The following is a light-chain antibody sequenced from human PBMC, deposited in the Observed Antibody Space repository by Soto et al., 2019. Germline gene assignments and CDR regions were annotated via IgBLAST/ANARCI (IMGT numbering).Light chain of an antibody. V-gene: IGLV1-44*01. CDR2: GNN. J-gene: IGLJ2*01. Sequence: QLVLTQPPSASGTPGQRVTISCSGSSSNIGSNTVNWYQQVPGTAPKFLIYGNNQRPSGVPDRFSGSKSGTSASLAISGLQSEDEADYYCATWDDSLNGPVFGGGTKLTVL. CDR1: SSNIGSNT. CDR3: ATWDDSLNGPV.